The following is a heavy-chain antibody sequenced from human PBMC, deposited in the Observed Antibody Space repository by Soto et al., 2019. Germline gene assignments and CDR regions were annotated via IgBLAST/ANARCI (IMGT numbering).Heavy chain of an antibody. D-gene: IGHD1-1*01. CDR1: GYTFTSYY. J-gene: IGHJ6*02. Sequence: ASVKVSCKASGYTFTSYYMHWVRQAPGQGLEWMGIINPSGGSTSYAQKFQGRVTMTRDTSTSTVYMELSSLRSEDTAVYYCARGGDGYNLYYYGMDVWGQGTTVTVSS. CDR3: ARGGDGYNLYYYGMDV. V-gene: IGHV1-46*01. CDR2: INPSGGST.